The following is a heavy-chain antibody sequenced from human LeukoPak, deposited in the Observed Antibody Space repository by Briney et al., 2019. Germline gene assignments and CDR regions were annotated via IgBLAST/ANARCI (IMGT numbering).Heavy chain of an antibody. CDR2: ISGSGGST. D-gene: IGHD5-18*01. V-gene: IGHV3-23*01. CDR1: GFTFSSYG. CDR3: AKDAKGYGKRVWEPDY. Sequence: PGGSLRLSCAASGFTFSSYGMHWVRQAPGKGLEWVSAISGSGGSTYYADSVEGRFTISRDNSKNTLYLQMNSLRAEDTAVYYCAKDAKGYGKRVWEPDYWGQGTLVTVSS. J-gene: IGHJ4*02.